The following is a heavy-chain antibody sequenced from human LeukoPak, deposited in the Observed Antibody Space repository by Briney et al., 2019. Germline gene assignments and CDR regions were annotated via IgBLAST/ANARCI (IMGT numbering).Heavy chain of an antibody. Sequence: ASVTVSFKISGYSLSDLSIHWVREAPGEGLEWMGGFDSESNKMVYSQKFQGRVTMTEDTSADTAYMELTSLRSEDTAVYFCATDRVYRSSGRSWGFFDYWGQGTLVIVSS. V-gene: IGHV1-24*01. CDR3: ATDRVYRSSGRSWGFFDY. CDR1: GYSLSDLS. J-gene: IGHJ4*02. D-gene: IGHD6-19*01. CDR2: FDSESNKM.